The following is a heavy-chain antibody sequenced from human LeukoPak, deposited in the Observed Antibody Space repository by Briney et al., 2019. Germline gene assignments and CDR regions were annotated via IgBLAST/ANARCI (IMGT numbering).Heavy chain of an antibody. Sequence: GGSLRLSCSASGFTFSSYAMHWVRQAPGKGLEYVSAISSNGGSTYYADSVKGRFTISRDNSKSTLYLQMSSLRAEDTAVYYYVKPDRKPGYSYGYGVDYWFQGTLVTVAS. D-gene: IGHD5-18*01. CDR2: ISSNGGST. CDR3: VKPDRKPGYSYGYGVDY. J-gene: IGHJ4*02. V-gene: IGHV3-64D*06. CDR1: GFTFSSYA.